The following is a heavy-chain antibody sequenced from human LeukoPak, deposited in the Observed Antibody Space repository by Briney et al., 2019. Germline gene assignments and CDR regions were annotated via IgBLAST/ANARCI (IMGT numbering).Heavy chain of an antibody. CDR2: ISGSGGST. J-gene: IGHJ4*02. CDR1: GFTFSSYW. Sequence: PGGSLRLSCAASGFTFSSYWMHWVRQAPGKGLEWVSVISGSGGSTYYADSVKGRFTISRDNSKDTLYLQMNSLRAEDTAVYYCAKDQDLTMVRGIPAPHYFDYWGQGSLVTVSS. V-gene: IGHV3-23*01. CDR3: AKDQDLTMVRGIPAPHYFDY. D-gene: IGHD3-10*01.